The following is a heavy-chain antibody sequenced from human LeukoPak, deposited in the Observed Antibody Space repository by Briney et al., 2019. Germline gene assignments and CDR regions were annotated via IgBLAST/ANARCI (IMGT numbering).Heavy chain of an antibody. V-gene: IGHV4-59*01. CDR3: ARFSYGSGSYDRAFDY. D-gene: IGHD3-10*01. CDR2: IYYSGST. J-gene: IGHJ4*02. CDR1: GGSISSYY. Sequence: SETLSLTCTVSGGSISSYYWSWIRQPPGKGLEWMGYIYYSGSTNYNPSLKSRVTISVDTSKNQFSLKLSSVTAADTAVYYCARFSYGSGSYDRAFDYWGQGTLVTVSS.